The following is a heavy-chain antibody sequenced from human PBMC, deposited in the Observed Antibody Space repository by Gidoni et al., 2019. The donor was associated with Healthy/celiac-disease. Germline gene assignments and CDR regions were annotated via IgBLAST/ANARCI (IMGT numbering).Heavy chain of an antibody. CDR1: GGSISSSSYY. CDR2: IYYSGST. V-gene: IGHV4-39*01. CDR3: ASPIAARPGYFDY. J-gene: IGHJ4*02. Sequence: QLQLQESGPGLVKPSETLSLPCTVSGGSISSSSYYWGWIRQPPGKGLEWIGSIYYSGSTYYNPSLKSRVTISVDTSKNQFSLKLSSVTAADTAVYYCASPIAARPGYFDYWGQGTLVTVSS. D-gene: IGHD6-6*01.